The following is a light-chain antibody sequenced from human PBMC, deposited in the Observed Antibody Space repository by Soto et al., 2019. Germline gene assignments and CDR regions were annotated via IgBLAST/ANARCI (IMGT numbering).Light chain of an antibody. Sequence: GDRVTITCRASQSISSWLAWYQQKPGKAPKLLIYDASNLESGVPSRFSGSGSGTEFTLTISSLQPDDFATYYCQQYETFGQGTKVDIK. CDR1: QSISSW. V-gene: IGKV1-5*01. CDR3: QQYET. CDR2: DAS. J-gene: IGKJ1*01.